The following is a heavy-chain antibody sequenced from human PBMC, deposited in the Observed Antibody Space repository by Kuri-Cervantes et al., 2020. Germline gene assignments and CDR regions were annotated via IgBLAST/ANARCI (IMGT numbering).Heavy chain of an antibody. D-gene: IGHD7-27*01. J-gene: IGHJ3*02. CDR1: GFTFSSYW. Sequence: GESLKISCAASGFTFSSYWMSWVRQAPGKGLEWVANIKQDGSEKYYVDSVKGRFTISRDNAKNSLYLQMNSLRAEDTAVYYCAKVTGSPRSSYLRAFDIWGQGTTVTVSS. CDR2: IKQDGSEK. V-gene: IGHV3-7*03. CDR3: AKVTGSPRSSYLRAFDI.